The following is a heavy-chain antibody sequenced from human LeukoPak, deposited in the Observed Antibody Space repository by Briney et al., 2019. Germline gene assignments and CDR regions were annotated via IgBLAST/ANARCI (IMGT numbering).Heavy chain of an antibody. J-gene: IGHJ6*02. Sequence: GGSLRLYCAASGFTFSSYAMHWVRQAPGKGLEVVAVISYDGSNKYYAGSVKGRFTISRDNSKNTLYLQMNSLRAEDTAVYYCARAGGSCSSTSCYNVYYYYYGMDVWGQGTTVTVSS. CDR2: ISYDGSNK. CDR1: GFTFSSYA. V-gene: IGHV3-30-3*01. D-gene: IGHD2-2*02. CDR3: ARAGGSCSSTSCYNVYYYYYGMDV.